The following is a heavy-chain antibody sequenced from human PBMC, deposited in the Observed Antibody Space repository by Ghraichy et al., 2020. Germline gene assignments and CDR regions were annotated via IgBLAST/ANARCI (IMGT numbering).Heavy chain of an antibody. Sequence: SETLSLTCAVYGGSFSGYYWSWIRQPPGKGLEWIGEINHSGSTNYNPSLKSRVTISVDTSKNQFSLKLSSVTAADTAVYYCAREHAKRLLWFDRGGFGIWGQVTMVTVSS. CDR3: AREHAKRLLWFDRGGFGI. V-gene: IGHV4-34*01. D-gene: IGHD3-10*01. CDR1: GGSFSGYY. J-gene: IGHJ3*02. CDR2: INHSGST.